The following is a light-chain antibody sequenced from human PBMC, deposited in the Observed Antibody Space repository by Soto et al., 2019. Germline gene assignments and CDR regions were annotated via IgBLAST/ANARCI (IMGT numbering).Light chain of an antibody. J-gene: IGLJ3*02. CDR2: SDK. CDR1: SSNIGNNY. V-gene: IGLV1-47*02. CDR3: AGWDAGLGAWV. Sequence: QSVLTQPPSASGTPGQRVTISCSGSSSNIGNNYVFWYQQFPGTAPKVIIYSDKQRPSGVPDRFSGSKSGTSASLAISGLLSEDEADYYCAGWDAGLGAWVFGGGTKLTVL.